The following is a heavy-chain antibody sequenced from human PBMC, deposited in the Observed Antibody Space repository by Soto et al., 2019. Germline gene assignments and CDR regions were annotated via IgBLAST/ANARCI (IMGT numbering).Heavy chain of an antibody. CDR1: GGSISSGGYA. J-gene: IGHJ5*02. CDR2: IYHSGYT. Sequence: SETLSLTCAVSGGSISSGGYAWNWIRQPPGKGLEWIGYIYHSGYTSYNPSLKNRVTISVDKAKNQFSLTLSFVTAADTAVYYCARDSLTGNYFDPWGQGTLVTVSS. V-gene: IGHV4-30-2*01. D-gene: IGHD1-7*01. CDR3: ARDSLTGNYFDP.